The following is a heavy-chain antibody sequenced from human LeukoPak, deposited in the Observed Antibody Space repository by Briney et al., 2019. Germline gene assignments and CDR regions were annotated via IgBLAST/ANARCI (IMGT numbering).Heavy chain of an antibody. J-gene: IGHJ4*02. CDR1: GFTFSSYW. V-gene: IGHV3-74*01. D-gene: IGHD6-19*01. CDR2: INSDGSST. CDR3: ARETPYYPGSTGDSSGWEFDY. Sequence: GGSLRLSCAASGFTFSSYWMHWVRQAPGKGLVWVSRINSDGSSTSYADSVKGRFTISRDNAKNTLYLQMNSLRAEDTAVYYCARETPYYPGSTGDSSGWEFDYWGQGTLVTVSS.